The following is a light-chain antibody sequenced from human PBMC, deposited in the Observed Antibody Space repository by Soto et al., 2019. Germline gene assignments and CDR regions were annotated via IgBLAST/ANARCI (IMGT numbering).Light chain of an antibody. CDR2: ATS. V-gene: IGKV3-20*01. J-gene: IGKJ2*01. CDR1: QSVYSSD. CDR3: QQYGGSPPFT. Sequence: EIVLTQSPGTLSLSPGERATLSCRASQSVYSSDLAWYQQKPGQAPRLLIYATSTRATGIPDRISGSGSGTDFILSISRLEPEDFAVYLCQQYGGSPPFTFGQGTKLEIK.